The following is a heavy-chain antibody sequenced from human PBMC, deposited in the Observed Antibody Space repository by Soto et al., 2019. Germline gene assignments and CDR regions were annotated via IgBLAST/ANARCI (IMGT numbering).Heavy chain of an antibody. CDR1: GFTFSSYA. CDR3: ANALCSGRYCY. Sequence: EVQLLESGGGLVQPGGSLRLSCAASGFTFSSYAMSWVRQAPGQGLEWVSAISGSGGSTYYADSVKGRFTISRDNSKNTRYLQMNSLRAEDTAVYYCANALCSGRYCYWGQGTLVTVSS. D-gene: IGHD1-26*01. V-gene: IGHV3-23*01. J-gene: IGHJ4*02. CDR2: ISGSGGST.